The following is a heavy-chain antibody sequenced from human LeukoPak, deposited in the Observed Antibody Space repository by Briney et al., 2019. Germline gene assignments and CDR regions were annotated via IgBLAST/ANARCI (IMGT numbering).Heavy chain of an antibody. J-gene: IGHJ4*02. V-gene: IGHV3-30-3*01. D-gene: IGHD6-19*01. Sequence: GGSLRLSCTASGFTFSSYAMHWVRQAPGKGLEGVAVISYDGSNKYYADSVKGRFTISRDNPKNTLYLQMNSLRAEDTAVYYCARVKSLYSSGWYSGLGYWGQGTLVTVSS. CDR3: ARVKSLYSSGWYSGLGY. CDR2: ISYDGSNK. CDR1: GFTFSSYA.